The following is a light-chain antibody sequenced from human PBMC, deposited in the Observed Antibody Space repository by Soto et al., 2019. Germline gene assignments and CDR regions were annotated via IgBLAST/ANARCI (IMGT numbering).Light chain of an antibody. CDR2: AAS. V-gene: IGKV1-27*01. Sequence: DIQMTQSPSSLSASVGDRVTITCRVSQGINNYLAWYQQKPGKVPKLLIYAASTLQSGDPTRFSGSKSGTDFTLTISSLQPEDVATYYCQHYNSAGFTFGPGTNVDIK. CDR3: QHYNSAGFT. CDR1: QGINNY. J-gene: IGKJ3*01.